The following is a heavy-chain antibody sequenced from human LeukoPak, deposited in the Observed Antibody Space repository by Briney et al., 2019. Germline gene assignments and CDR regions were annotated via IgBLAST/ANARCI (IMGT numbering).Heavy chain of an antibody. Sequence: GASVKVSCKASGYTFTGYYMHWVRQAPGQGLEWMGWINPNSGGTNYAQKFQGRVTMTRDTSISTAYMELSRLRSDDTAVYYCAREVVPAATYMDVWGKGTTVTIPS. CDR3: AREVVPAATYMDV. CDR1: GYTFTGYY. D-gene: IGHD2-2*01. CDR2: INPNSGGT. J-gene: IGHJ6*03. V-gene: IGHV1-2*02.